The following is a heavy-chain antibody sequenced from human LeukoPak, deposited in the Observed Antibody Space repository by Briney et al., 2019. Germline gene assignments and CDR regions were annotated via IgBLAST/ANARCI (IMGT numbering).Heavy chain of an antibody. J-gene: IGHJ6*03. CDR3: AKAGLPTTLSYYYYYYMDL. CDR1: GFTFSSYA. V-gene: IGHV3-23*01. Sequence: GGSLRLSCAASGFTFSSYAMSWVRQAPGKGLEWVSAISGSGGSTYYADSVKGRFTISRDNSKNTLYLQMNSLRAEDTAVYYCAKAGLPTTLSYYYYYYMDLWGKGTTVTVSS. D-gene: IGHD1-1*01. CDR2: ISGSGGST.